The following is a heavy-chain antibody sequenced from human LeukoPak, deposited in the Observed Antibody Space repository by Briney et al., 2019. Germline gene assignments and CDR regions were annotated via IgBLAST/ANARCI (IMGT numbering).Heavy chain of an antibody. CDR3: ARARIDICSGGSCNLVHDYYYYMDV. Sequence: SETLSLTCTVSVGSISSSSYYWGRIRQPPGKGLEWFGSIYYSGSTYYNPSLKSRVTISVDTSKNQFSLKLSSVTAADTAVYYCARARIDICSGGSCNLVHDYYYYMDVWGKGTTVTVSS. CDR1: VGSISSSSYY. D-gene: IGHD2-15*01. V-gene: IGHV4-39*07. J-gene: IGHJ6*03. CDR2: IYYSGST.